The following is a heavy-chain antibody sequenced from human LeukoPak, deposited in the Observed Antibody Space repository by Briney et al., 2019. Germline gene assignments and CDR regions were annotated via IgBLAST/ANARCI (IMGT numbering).Heavy chain of an antibody. CDR2: INGAGSSI. CDR1: GFTFSSYW. V-gene: IGHV3-74*01. D-gene: IGHD4-17*01. Sequence: LSGGSLRLSCAASGFTFSSYWMHWVRHTPGKGLVWLSRINGAGSSISYADSVKGRVTISRDNAKNTLYLQMNNLRAEDTAVYYCARGGDYKNDLWGEGTLVSVST. J-gene: IGHJ4*02. CDR3: ARGGDYKNDL.